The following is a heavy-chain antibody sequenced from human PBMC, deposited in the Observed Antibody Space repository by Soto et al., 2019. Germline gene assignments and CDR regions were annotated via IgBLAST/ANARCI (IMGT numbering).Heavy chain of an antibody. J-gene: IGHJ4*02. CDR1: RFTFSSYW. Sequence: EVQLVESGGNLVQPGGSLRLSCAASRFTFSSYWMSWVRQAPGKGLEWVANINPDGSEKFYVDSVKGRPTINRDHANNSLYLQMNSLRGEHTAVYYCARDKGYLDYWGQGTLVTVSS. V-gene: IGHV3-7*01. CDR3: ARDKGYLDY. D-gene: IGHD2-2*01. CDR2: INPDGSEK.